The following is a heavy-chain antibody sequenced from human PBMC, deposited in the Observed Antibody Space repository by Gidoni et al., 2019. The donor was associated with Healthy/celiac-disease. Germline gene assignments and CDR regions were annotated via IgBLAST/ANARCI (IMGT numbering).Heavy chain of an antibody. V-gene: IGHV3-53*01. CDR2: IYSGGST. D-gene: IGHD3-22*01. CDR3: ARSPYYYDSPGWFDP. J-gene: IGHJ5*02. CDR1: GFPVSSNY. Sequence: EVQLVESGGGLIQPGGSLRLSCAASGFPVSSNYMSWVRQAPGKGLEWVSVIYSGGSTYYADSVKGRFTISRDNSKNTLYLQMNSLRAEDTAVYYCARSPYYYDSPGWFDPWGQGTLVTVSS.